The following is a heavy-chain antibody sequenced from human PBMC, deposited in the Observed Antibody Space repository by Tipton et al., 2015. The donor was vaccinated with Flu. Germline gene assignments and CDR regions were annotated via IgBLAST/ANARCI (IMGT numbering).Heavy chain of an antibody. CDR1: GFTFGSYG. Sequence: SLRLSCAASGFTFGSYGMHWVRQAPGKGLEWVAYLWYDGGNVHYGDSAKGRFTISRDNSKNTVYLQMTSLRVEDTAVYFCAREGPSDYGMDVWGQGTTVTVSS. CDR3: AREGPSDYGMDV. J-gene: IGHJ6*02. CDR2: LWYDGGNV. V-gene: IGHV3-33*01.